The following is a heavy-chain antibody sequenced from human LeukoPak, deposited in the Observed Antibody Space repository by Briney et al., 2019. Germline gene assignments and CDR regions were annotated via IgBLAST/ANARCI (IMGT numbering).Heavy chain of an antibody. D-gene: IGHD2-15*01. CDR2: IRSKACGGTT. CDR3: TTALGRRAFDY. Sequence: GGSLRLSCTASGFTFGDYAMSWVRQAPGERLEWVGFIRSKACGGTTEYAASVKGRFTISRDDSKSIAYLEMNSLKTEDTAVYYCTTALGRRAFDYWGQGTLVTVSS. J-gene: IGHJ4*02. V-gene: IGHV3-49*04. CDR1: GFTFGDYA.